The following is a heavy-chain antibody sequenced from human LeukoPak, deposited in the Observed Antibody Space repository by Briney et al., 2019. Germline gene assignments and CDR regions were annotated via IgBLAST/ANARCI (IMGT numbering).Heavy chain of an antibody. Sequence: SETLSLTCAVYGGSFGGDYWSWIRQPPGKGLEWIGEINHSRSTNYNPSLKSRVTISVDTSKNQCSLKLSSVTAADTAVYYCARSGVGATRFDYWGQGTLVTVSS. V-gene: IGHV4-34*01. CDR1: GGSFGGDY. CDR3: ARSGVGATRFDY. D-gene: IGHD1-26*01. CDR2: INHSRST. J-gene: IGHJ4*02.